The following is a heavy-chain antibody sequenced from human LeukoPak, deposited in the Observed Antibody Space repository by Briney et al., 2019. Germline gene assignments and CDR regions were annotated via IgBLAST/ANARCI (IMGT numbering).Heavy chain of an antibody. D-gene: IGHD2-2*01. CDR2: IYTGGNT. Sequence: GGSLRLSCAASGFTVSSNYMSWVRQAPGKGLEWVSVIYTGGNTYYADSVQGRFTISRDASKNTLFLQMNSLRADDTAVYYCARGEYQLLYYWSQGTLVTVSS. CDR3: ARGEYQLLYY. CDR1: GFTVSSNY. V-gene: IGHV3-53*01. J-gene: IGHJ4*02.